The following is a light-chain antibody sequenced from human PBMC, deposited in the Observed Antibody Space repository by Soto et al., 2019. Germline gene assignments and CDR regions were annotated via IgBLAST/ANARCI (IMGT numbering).Light chain of an antibody. CDR3: SSYTSSSTLYV. V-gene: IGLV2-14*01. Sequence: QSALTQPASVSGSPGQSITISCTGTSSDVGGYNYVSWYQQHPGKAPKLMIYDVSNRPSGVSNRFSGSKSGNTASLTISGLQAEVEAEYYRSSYTSSSTLYVFGTGTKVTVL. CDR2: DVS. J-gene: IGLJ1*01. CDR1: SSDVGGYNY.